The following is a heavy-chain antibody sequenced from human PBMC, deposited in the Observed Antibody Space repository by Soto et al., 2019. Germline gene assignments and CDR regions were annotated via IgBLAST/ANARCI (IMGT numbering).Heavy chain of an antibody. Sequence: EVQLVESGGGLVQPGGSLRLSCAASGFTVSSNYMSWVRQAPGKGLEWVSVIYSGGSTYYADSVKGRFTISRHNSKNTLYLQMNSLRAEDTAVYYCSRKGYGDYVPRMPSYYYYYMDVWGKGTTVTVSS. CDR3: SRKGYGDYVPRMPSYYYYYMDV. CDR1: GFTVSSNY. V-gene: IGHV3-53*04. D-gene: IGHD4-17*01. J-gene: IGHJ6*03. CDR2: IYSGGST.